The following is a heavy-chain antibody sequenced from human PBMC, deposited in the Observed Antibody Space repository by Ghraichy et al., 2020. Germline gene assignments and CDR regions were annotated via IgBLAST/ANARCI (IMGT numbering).Heavy chain of an antibody. V-gene: IGHV4-38-2*01. J-gene: IGHJ3*02. CDR2: VFHGGNT. D-gene: IGHD3-10*01. Sequence: ESLNISCAVSGYSINSGYYWGWVRQPPGKGLEWIGTVFHGGNTYYSPSLKSRVIISVDTSKNQFSLKLSSVTAADTAVYYCARSYGSGRTDAFDIWGQGTMVTVSS. CDR1: GYSINSGYY. CDR3: ARSYGSGRTDAFDI.